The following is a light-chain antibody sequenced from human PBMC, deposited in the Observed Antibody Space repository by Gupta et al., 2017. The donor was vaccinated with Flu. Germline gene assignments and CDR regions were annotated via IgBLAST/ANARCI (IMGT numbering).Light chain of an antibody. J-gene: IGLJ1*01. V-gene: IGLV2-23*02. CDR2: EVT. CDR1: SSDVGSSRY. CDR3: CSAAGSGTYV. Sequence: SALTQPASVSGSPGQSLTISCSGTSSDVGSSRYVSWYQQHPGKVPKLLIYEVTKRPAGVSYRFSASKSGNTASLTITGLQTEDEADYYCCSAAGSGTYVFGSGTKVTVL.